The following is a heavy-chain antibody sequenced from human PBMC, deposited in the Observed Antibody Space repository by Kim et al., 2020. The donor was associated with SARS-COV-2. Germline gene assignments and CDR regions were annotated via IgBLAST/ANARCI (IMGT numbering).Heavy chain of an antibody. CDR2: GGSQ. CDR3: ARGLRYFDS. V-gene: IGHV3-20*03. J-gene: IGHJ4*02. Sequence: GGSQNYADSVQGRFTISRDNAKKSLYLQMNSLRAEDTALYYCARGLRYFDSWGQGTLVTVSS. D-gene: IGHD3-9*01.